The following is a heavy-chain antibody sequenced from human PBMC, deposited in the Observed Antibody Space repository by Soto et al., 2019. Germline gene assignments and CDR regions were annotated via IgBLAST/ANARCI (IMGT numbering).Heavy chain of an antibody. J-gene: IGHJ4*02. CDR2: IYYSGST. CDR3: ARESGCSSASCYGGLFDY. CDR1: GGSLSSGNYY. Sequence: SETLSLTCTASGGSLSSGNYYWSWIRQPPGKGLEWIGYIYYSGSTYYSPSLESRVSISADTSKNQFSLKVNSVTAADTAVYYFARESGCSSASCYGGLFDYWGQGTLVTVSS. V-gene: IGHV4-30-4*01. D-gene: IGHD2-2*01.